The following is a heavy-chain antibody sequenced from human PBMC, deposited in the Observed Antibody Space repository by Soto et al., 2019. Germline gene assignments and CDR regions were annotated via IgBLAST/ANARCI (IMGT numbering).Heavy chain of an antibody. D-gene: IGHD6-19*01. Sequence: GGSLRLSCAASGFTFSSYGMHWVRQAPGKGLEWVAVIWNDASHKYYADSVKGRFTISRDNSKNTLYLQMNSLRAEDTAVYYCARLGSGWCADYWGQGTPVTGSS. CDR1: GFTFSSYG. CDR3: ARLGSGWCADY. CDR2: IWNDASHK. V-gene: IGHV3-33*01. J-gene: IGHJ4*02.